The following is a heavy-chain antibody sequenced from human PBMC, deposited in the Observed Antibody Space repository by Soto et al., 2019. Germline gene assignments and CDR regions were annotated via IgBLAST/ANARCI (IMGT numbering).Heavy chain of an antibody. CDR1: GGSISSGGYY. CDR2: IYYSGST. Sequence: PSETLSLTCTVSGGSISSGGYYWSWIRQHPGKGLEWIGYIYYSGSTYYNPSLKSRVTISVDTSKNQFSLKLSSVTAADTAVYYCARDRPPDGYCSGGSCPMYAFGMDVWGQGTTVTVSS. CDR3: ARDRPPDGYCSGGSCPMYAFGMDV. J-gene: IGHJ6*02. D-gene: IGHD2-15*01. V-gene: IGHV4-31*03.